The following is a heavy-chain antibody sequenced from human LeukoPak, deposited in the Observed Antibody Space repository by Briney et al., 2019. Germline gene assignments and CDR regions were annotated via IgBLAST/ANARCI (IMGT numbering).Heavy chain of an antibody. CDR2: IYHTGTT. CDR3: ARWYGSGSYHTNYYYYGIDV. V-gene: IGHV4-4*02. Sequence: SGALSLTCAVSGGSITNVYWWSWVRQPPGKGLEWIGEIYHTGTTNYNPSLKSRVTISVDKSKYQLSIKLNSVTAADTAVYYCARWYGSGSYHTNYYYYGIDVWGKGTTVTVSS. J-gene: IGHJ6*04. D-gene: IGHD3-10*01. CDR1: GGSITNVYW.